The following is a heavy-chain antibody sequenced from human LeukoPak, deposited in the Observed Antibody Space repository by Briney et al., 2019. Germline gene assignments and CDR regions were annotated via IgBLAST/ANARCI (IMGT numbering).Heavy chain of an antibody. J-gene: IGHJ5*02. Sequence: ASVKVSCKASGYSFTGYYLHWVRQAPGQGLEWMGWINPNSGGTDYAQKFQGRVTMTWDTSISTAYMELRSLRSEDTAVYYCARDARVGYCSSTSCYNWFDPWGQGTLVTVSS. CDR3: ARDARVGYCSSTSCYNWFDP. D-gene: IGHD2-2*01. CDR1: GYSFTGYY. V-gene: IGHV1-2*02. CDR2: INPNSGGT.